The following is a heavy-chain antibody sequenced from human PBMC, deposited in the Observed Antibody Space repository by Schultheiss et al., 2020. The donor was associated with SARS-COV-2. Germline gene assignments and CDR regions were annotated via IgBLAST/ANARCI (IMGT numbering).Heavy chain of an antibody. V-gene: IGHV3-48*04. CDR3: ASSPTDYGSGGIKPEDYYYGMDV. D-gene: IGHD3-10*01. CDR2: ISSSSSTI. Sequence: GGSLRLSCAASGFTFSSYSMNWVRQAPGKGLEWVSYISSSSSTIYYADSVKGRFTISRDNAKNSLYLQMNSLRAEDTAVYYCASSPTDYGSGGIKPEDYYYGMDVWGQGTTVTVSS. J-gene: IGHJ6*02. CDR1: GFTFSSYS.